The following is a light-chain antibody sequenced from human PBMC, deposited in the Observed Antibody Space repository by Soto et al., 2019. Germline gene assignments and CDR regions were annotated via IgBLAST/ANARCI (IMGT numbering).Light chain of an antibody. CDR1: SSDVGGYNY. J-gene: IGLJ1*01. CDR3: SSYTSRTTLNV. V-gene: IGLV2-14*01. Sequence: QSVLTQPASVSGSPGQSMTISCTGTSSDVGGYNYVSWYQHHPGKAPKLMIYEVNNRPSGVSNRFSGSKSGNTASLTISGLQAEDEADYYCSSYTSRTTLNVFGSGTKVTVL. CDR2: EVN.